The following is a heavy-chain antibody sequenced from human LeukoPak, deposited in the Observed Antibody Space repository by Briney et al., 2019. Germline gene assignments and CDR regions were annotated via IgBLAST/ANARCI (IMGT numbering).Heavy chain of an antibody. J-gene: IGHJ4*02. CDR3: ARDRGILVTGNLDS. CDR2: IWYDGNKK. D-gene: IGHD6-19*01. Sequence: PGGSLRLSCAAPGFTFSSYGMHWVRQAPGKGLEWVAVIWYDGNKKYYADSVKGRFTISRDNFKNTLDLQVNGLRAEDTALYYCARDRGILVTGNLDSWGQGTLVTVSS. CDR1: GFTFSSYG. V-gene: IGHV3-33*01.